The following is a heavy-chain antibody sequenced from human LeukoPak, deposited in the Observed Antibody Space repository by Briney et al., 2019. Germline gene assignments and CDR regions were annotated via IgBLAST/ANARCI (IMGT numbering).Heavy chain of an antibody. D-gene: IGHD3-22*01. CDR3: AKDPYYYDSSGYYRYYFDY. CDR2: ISGSGGST. CDR1: GFTFSSYA. J-gene: IGHJ4*02. Sequence: SGGPLRLSCAASGFTFSSYAMSWVRQAPGKGLEWVSAISGSGGSTYYADSVKGRFTISRDNSKNTLYLQMNSLRAEDTAVYYCAKDPYYYDSSGYYRYYFDYWGQGTLVTVSS. V-gene: IGHV3-23*01.